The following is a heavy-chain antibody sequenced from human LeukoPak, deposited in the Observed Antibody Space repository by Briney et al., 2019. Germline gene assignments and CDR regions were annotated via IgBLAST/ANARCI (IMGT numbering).Heavy chain of an antibody. V-gene: IGHV3-30-3*01. CDR1: GFTFSSYT. J-gene: IGHJ4*02. D-gene: IGHD5-18*01. Sequence: GGSLRLSCAASGFTFSSYTMHWVRQAPGKGLAWVTLILHDGSNKYYADSVKGRFTISRDNSKNTLYLQMNSLRAEDTAVYYCARDWGYSYGHPFDYWGQGALVTVSS. CDR2: ILHDGSNK. CDR3: ARDWGYSYGHPFDY.